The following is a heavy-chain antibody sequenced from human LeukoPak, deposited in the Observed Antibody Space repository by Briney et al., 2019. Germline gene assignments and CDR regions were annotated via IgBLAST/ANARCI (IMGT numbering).Heavy chain of an antibody. CDR1: GFTFSSYR. D-gene: IGHD6-19*01. J-gene: IGHJ4*02. V-gene: IGHV3-21*01. Sequence: GGSLRLSCAASGFTFSSYRMNWVRQAPGKGLEWVSSISSSSSYIYYADSVKGRFTISRDNAKNSLYLQMNSLRAEDTAVYYCARDPHDTGPIAVAGGEDYWGQGTLVTVSS. CDR3: ARDPHDTGPIAVAGGEDY. CDR2: ISSSSSYI.